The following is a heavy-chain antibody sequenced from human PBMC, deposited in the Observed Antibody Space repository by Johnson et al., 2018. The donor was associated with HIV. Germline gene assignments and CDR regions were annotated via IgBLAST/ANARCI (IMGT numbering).Heavy chain of an antibody. J-gene: IGHJ3*02. CDR3: ASDDSSGYDAFDI. D-gene: IGHD3-22*01. CDR2: LFSGGTT. Sequence: EVQLVESGGGVVQPGRSLRLACAASGFTFSSYAMHWVRQAPRKGLEWVSVLFSGGTTYYADSLKGRFTISRDNAKNSLYLQMNSLRAEDTAVYYCASDDSSGYDAFDIWGQGTMVTVSS. CDR1: GFTFSSYA. V-gene: IGHV3-66*01.